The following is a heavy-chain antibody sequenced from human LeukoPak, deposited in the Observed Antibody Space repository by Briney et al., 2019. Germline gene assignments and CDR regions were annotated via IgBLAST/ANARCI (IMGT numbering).Heavy chain of an antibody. CDR1: GFIFRNYA. D-gene: IGHD2-15*01. CDR2: ISDSGGNT. Sequence: PGGSLRLSCAASGFIFRNYAMSWVRQAPGKGLEWVSAISDSGGNTYYADSVKGWFTISRDSSENTLYLQMNSLRVEDTAIYYCAKTSGGNYWGQGTLVTVSS. V-gene: IGHV3-23*01. CDR3: AKTSGGNY. J-gene: IGHJ4*02.